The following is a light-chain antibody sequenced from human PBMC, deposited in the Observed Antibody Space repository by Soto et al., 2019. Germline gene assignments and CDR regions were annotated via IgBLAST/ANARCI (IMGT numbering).Light chain of an antibody. J-gene: IGLJ2*01. Sequence: QSVLTQPPSVSGAPGQRVTISCTGSSSNIGAGYDVHWYQQLPGTAPKLLIYGNSNRPSGVPDRFSGSKSGNTASLTISGLHAEDEADYYCCSYGRSVVFGGGTKVTVL. V-gene: IGLV1-40*01. CDR3: CSYGRSVV. CDR2: GNS. CDR1: SSNIGAGYD.